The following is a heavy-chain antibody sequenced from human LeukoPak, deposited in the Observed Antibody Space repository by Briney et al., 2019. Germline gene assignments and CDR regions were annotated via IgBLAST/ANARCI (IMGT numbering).Heavy chain of an antibody. D-gene: IGHD3-10*01. V-gene: IGHV3-23*01. Sequence: GGSLRLSCAASGFTFSDYAMSCVRQAPGKGLEWVSAISSSGGSTYYADSMKGRFTISRDNSKNTLYLQMNSLRAEDTAVYYCAKAATMVRGVSWGQGTLVTVSS. CDR3: AKAATMVRGVS. CDR1: GFTFSDYA. J-gene: IGHJ4*02. CDR2: ISSSGGST.